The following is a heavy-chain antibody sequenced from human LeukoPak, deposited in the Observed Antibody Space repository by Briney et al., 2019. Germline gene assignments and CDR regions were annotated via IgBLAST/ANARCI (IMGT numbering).Heavy chain of an antibody. V-gene: IGHV3-7*01. CDR2: IKLDGSEQ. CDR1: GFTFSTHW. Sequence: PGGSLRLSCAASGFTFSTHWVHWVRQAPGRGLEWVANIKLDGSEQYYVDSVKGRFTISRDNAKNSLYLEMNSLRAEDTAVYYCAGGSGWVAYYWGQGTLVTVSS. CDR3: AGGSGWVAYY. J-gene: IGHJ4*02. D-gene: IGHD6-19*01.